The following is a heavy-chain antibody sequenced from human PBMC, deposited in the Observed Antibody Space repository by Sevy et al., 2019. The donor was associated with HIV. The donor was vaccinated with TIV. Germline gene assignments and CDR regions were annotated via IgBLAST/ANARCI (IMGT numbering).Heavy chain of an antibody. CDR2: FDPEDGEK. CDR3: SGYTGSFSYYYYGLDV. J-gene: IGHJ6*02. D-gene: IGHD5-12*01. V-gene: IGHV1-24*01. CDR1: GYTLTKLS. Sequence: ASVKVSCKVSGYTLTKLSIHWVRQAPGKGLEWMGGFDPEDGEKIYAQKFQTRVKMTEDTSTDTAFMELSSLRSEDTAVYYCSGYTGSFSYYYYGLDVWGQWTTVTASS.